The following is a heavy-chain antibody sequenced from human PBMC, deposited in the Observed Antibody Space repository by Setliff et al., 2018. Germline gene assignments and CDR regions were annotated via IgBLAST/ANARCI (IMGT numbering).Heavy chain of an antibody. CDR1: GHTFVTYY. CDR2: FNPSDGRA. CDR3: ALGVLNYFDY. J-gene: IGHJ4*02. D-gene: IGHD6-13*01. Sequence: ASVKVSCKPSGHTFVTYYIQWVRQLPDQGLEWLGIFNPSDGRAKYAQKFQGRVTMTTDTSAKTMYMELNNLTFEDTAIYYCALGVLNYFDYWGQGALVTV. V-gene: IGHV1-46*01.